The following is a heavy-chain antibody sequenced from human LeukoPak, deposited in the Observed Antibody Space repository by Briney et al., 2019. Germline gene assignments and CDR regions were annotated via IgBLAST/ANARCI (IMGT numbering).Heavy chain of an antibody. J-gene: IGHJ1*01. CDR1: GFTFSSFA. CDR3: AKTLFYDRGHETFQH. V-gene: IGHV3-30-3*02. Sequence: GGSLRLSCAASGFTFSSFAMHWVRQAPGKGLEWVAVISYDGSNKYYTDSVKGRFTISRDNSKHTLYLQMNSLRAEDTAVYYCAKTLFYDRGHETFQHWGQGTLVTVSS. CDR2: ISYDGSNK. D-gene: IGHD2/OR15-2a*01.